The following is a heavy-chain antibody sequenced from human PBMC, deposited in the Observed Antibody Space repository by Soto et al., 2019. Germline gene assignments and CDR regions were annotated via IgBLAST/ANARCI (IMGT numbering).Heavy chain of an antibody. V-gene: IGHV1-46*01. CDR1: GYTFTSQY. CDR3: ARCVWEGPVGHFDF. J-gene: IGHJ4*02. Sequence: GASVKVSCKASGYTFTSQYLHWVRQAPGQGLEWMGLINPSDGYTNYAQKFQGRVTLTRDTSTSTVYMDLSSLRSEDTAVYYCARCVWEGPVGHFDFWGQGTPVTVSS. CDR2: INPSDGYT. D-gene: IGHD3-16*01.